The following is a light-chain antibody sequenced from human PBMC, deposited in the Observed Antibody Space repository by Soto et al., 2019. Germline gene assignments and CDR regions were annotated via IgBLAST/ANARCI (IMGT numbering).Light chain of an antibody. CDR2: DAS. Sequence: VRRQPPGTLSVSPRDRVTLSCRGSQSVSSYLAWYQQKPGQAPRLLIYDASNRDTGITARFSGSGYGKDFNITISSLEPEDFAVYECQQCSNCWTFGQGTKVDIK. CDR3: QQCSNCWT. J-gene: IGKJ1*01. V-gene: IGKV3-11*01. CDR1: QSVSSY.